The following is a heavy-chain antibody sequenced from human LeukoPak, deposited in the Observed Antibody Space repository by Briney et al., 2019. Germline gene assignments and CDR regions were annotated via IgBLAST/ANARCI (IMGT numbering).Heavy chain of an antibody. J-gene: IGHJ4*02. CDR2: ISAYNGNT. V-gene: IGHV1-18*01. CDR1: GYTFTSYG. Sequence: ASVKVSRKASGYTFTSYGISWVRQAPGQGLEWMGWISAYNGNTNYAQKLQGRVTMTTDTSTSTAYMELRSLRSDDTAVYYCARGLYCSSTSCYDFDYWGQGTLVTVSS. CDR3: ARGLYCSSTSCYDFDY. D-gene: IGHD2-2*01.